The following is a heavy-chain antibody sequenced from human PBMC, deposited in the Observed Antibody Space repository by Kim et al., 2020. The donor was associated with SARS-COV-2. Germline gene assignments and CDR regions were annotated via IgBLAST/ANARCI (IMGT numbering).Heavy chain of an antibody. CDR3: ARGVGQASSNSPPGDY. CDR1: GGSFSGYY. D-gene: IGHD6-13*01. Sequence: SETLSLTCAVYGGSFSGYYWSWIRQPPGKGLEWIGEINHSGSTNYNPSLKSRVTISVDTSKNQFSLKLSSVTAADTAVYYCARGVGQASSNSPPGDYWGQGTLVTVSS. J-gene: IGHJ4*02. V-gene: IGHV4-34*01. CDR2: INHSGST.